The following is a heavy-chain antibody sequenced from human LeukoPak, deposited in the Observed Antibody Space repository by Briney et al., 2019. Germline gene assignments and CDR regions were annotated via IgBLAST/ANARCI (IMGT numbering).Heavy chain of an antibody. CDR2: ISSSGRSI. Sequence: GGSVRLSCAASGFTFSSYEMNWVRQAPGKGLEWVSYISSSGRSIYYADSVKGRFTISRDNAKNSLYLQMNSLRAEDTAVYYCARDDSAWYAYWGPGTLVTVSS. V-gene: IGHV3-48*03. J-gene: IGHJ4*02. D-gene: IGHD6-19*01. CDR1: GFTFSSYE. CDR3: ARDDSAWYAY.